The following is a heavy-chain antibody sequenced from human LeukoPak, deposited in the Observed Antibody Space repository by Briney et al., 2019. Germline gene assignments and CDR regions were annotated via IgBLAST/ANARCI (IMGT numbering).Heavy chain of an antibody. CDR2: IKQDGSEK. V-gene: IGHV3-7*01. D-gene: IGHD6-13*01. CDR1: GFTFSSYW. Sequence: PGGSLRLSCAASGFTFSSYWMSWVRQAPGKGLEWVANIKQDGSEKCYVDSVKGRFTISRDNAKNSLYPQMNSLRAEDTAVYYCARDFAAAGTYYGMDVWGQGTTVTVSS. CDR3: ARDFAAAGTYYGMDV. J-gene: IGHJ6*02.